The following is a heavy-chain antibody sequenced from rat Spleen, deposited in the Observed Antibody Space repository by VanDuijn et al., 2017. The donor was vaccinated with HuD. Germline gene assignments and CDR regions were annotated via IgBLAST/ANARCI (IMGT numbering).Heavy chain of an antibody. CDR2: ITNTGGTN. V-gene: IGHV5-31*01. CDR3: TREDGGSGFDY. J-gene: IGHJ3*01. Sequence: EVQLVESGGGLVQPGRSLKLSCVASGFTFNKYWMTWIRQAPGKGLEWIASITNTGGTNYYPDSVEGRFTISRGNAESALYLQMNSLRSEDTATYYCTREDGGSGFDYWGQGILVTVSS. CDR1: GFTFNKYW. D-gene: IGHD1-11*01.